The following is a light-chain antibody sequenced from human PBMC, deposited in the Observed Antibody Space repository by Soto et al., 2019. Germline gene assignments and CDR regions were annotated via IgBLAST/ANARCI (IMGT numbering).Light chain of an antibody. Sequence: QSVLTQPPSVSGAPAQRGTISCTGSSSNIGAGYDVHWYQQLPGTAAKLLIYGNSNRPSGVPDRVSGSKSGTSASLAITGLQSEDEADYYCQSFDSSLSALFGGGTKLTVL. CDR1: SSNIGAGYD. J-gene: IGLJ3*02. V-gene: IGLV1-40*01. CDR3: QSFDSSLSAL. CDR2: GNS.